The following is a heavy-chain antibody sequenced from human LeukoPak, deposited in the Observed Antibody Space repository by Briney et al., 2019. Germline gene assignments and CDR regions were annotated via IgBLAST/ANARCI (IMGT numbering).Heavy chain of an antibody. CDR1: GYTFTGYY. J-gene: IGHJ3*02. CDR2: INPNSGGT. D-gene: IGHD6-19*01. V-gene: IGHV1-2*06. Sequence: GASVKLSCKASGYTFTGYYMHWGRQAPGQGLEWMGRINPNSGGTNYAKKFQGRVTMTTATSISTAYMELSRLRSDDTAVYYCARYRGYSGGVSAFDIWGQGTMVTVSS. CDR3: ARYRGYSGGVSAFDI.